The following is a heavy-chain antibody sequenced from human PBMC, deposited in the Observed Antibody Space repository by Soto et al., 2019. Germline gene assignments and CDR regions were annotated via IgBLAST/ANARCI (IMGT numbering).Heavy chain of an antibody. J-gene: IGHJ6*02. CDR2: IYYSGST. V-gene: IGHV4-59*01. Sequence: KTSETLSLTCTVSGGSISSYYWSWIRQPPGKGLEWIGYIYYSGSTNYNPSLKSRVTISVDTSKNQFSLKLSSVTAADTAVYYCARDPSPWVTTGYHYGMDVWGQGTTVTV. CDR1: GGSISSYY. D-gene: IGHD4-17*01. CDR3: ARDPSPWVTTGYHYGMDV.